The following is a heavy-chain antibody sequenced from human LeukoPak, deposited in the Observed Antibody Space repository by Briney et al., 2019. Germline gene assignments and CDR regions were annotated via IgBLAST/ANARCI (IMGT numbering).Heavy chain of an antibody. CDR1: GDSVSSNSAA. CDR3: ARSVGDIDI. Sequence: SSQTLSLTCAISGDSVSSNSAAWPWIRQSPSGGLGWLGRTYYWSKWYNDYARSLKSRIIINPDTSKNQYSLQLNSVTPEDTAVYYCARSVGDIDIWGQGTMVTVSS. D-gene: IGHD1-26*01. V-gene: IGHV6-1*01. J-gene: IGHJ3*02. CDR2: TYYWSKWYN.